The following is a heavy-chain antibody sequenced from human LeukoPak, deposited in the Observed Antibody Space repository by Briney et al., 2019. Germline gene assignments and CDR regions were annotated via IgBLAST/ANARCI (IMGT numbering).Heavy chain of an antibody. CDR2: ISYDGSNQ. J-gene: IGHJ4*02. V-gene: IGHV3-30*04. Sequence: GRSLRLSCAASGFTFSSYAMDWVRQAPGKGREWVAVISYDGSNQHKADSVRGRFTISRDNSKNTLYLQMNSLRAEDTAVYYCARDLHGRYSYGYRHWGQGTLVTVSS. D-gene: IGHD5-18*01. CDR3: ARDLHGRYSYGYRH. CDR1: GFTFSSYA.